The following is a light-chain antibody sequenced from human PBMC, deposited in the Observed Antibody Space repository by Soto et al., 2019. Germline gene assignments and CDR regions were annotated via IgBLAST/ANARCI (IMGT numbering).Light chain of an antibody. V-gene: IGKV3-11*01. Sequence: EVVLTQSPATLSLSPGERATLSCRASQSLSSYLAWYQQKPGQAPRLLIYDASNRATGIPARFSGSGSGTDFTLTISSLEAEDFAVYYCQQRSNWPRTFGGGTKVEIK. J-gene: IGKJ4*01. CDR3: QQRSNWPRT. CDR2: DAS. CDR1: QSLSSY.